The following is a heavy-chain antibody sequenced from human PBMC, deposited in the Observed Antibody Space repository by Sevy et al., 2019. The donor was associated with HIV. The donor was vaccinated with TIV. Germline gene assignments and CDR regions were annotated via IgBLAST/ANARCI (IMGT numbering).Heavy chain of an antibody. D-gene: IGHD3-22*01. CDR1: GFTFSNYG. V-gene: IGHV3-33*01. Sequence: WGSLRLSCAASGFTFSNYGMHWVRQAPGKGLEWVAVIWNDGSNKYYVDSVKGRFTISRDNSKNTLYLQMNSLRVEDTAVYFCARGGDFNDRSAKRDFDYWGQGTLVTVSS. CDR3: ARGGDFNDRSAKRDFDY. J-gene: IGHJ4*02. CDR2: IWNDGSNK.